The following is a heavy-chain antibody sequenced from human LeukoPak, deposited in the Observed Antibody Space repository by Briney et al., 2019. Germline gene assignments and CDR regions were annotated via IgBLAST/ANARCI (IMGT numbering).Heavy chain of an antibody. D-gene: IGHD2-21*02. CDR1: GGSISSYY. V-gene: IGHV4-59*01. Sequence: PSETLSLICTVFGGSISSYYWSWIRQPPGKGLEWIGYIYYSGSTNYNPSLKSRVTISVDTSKNQFSLKLSSVTAADTAVYYCARSLLLHGFDPWGQGTLVTVSS. CDR2: IYYSGST. CDR3: ARSLLLHGFDP. J-gene: IGHJ5*02.